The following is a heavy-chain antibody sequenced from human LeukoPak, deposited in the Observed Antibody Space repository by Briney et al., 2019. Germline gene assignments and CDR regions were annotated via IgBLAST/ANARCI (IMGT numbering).Heavy chain of an antibody. CDR2: IYTSGST. CDR1: GGSISSGSYY. CDR3: ARGRGLNNWNWGGY. D-gene: IGHD1-7*01. V-gene: IGHV4-61*02. Sequence: PSETLSLTCTVSGGSISSGSYYWSWIRQPAGKGLEWIGRIYTSGSTNYNPSLKSRVTISVDTSKNQFSLKLSSVTAADTAVYYCARGRGLNNWNWGGYWGQGTLVTVSS. J-gene: IGHJ4*02.